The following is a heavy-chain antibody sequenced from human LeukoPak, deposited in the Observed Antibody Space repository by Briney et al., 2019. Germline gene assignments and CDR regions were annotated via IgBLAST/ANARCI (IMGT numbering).Heavy chain of an antibody. CDR3: AKDLETINPTMD. J-gene: IGHJ4*02. Sequence: PGASLRLSCAASGFTFSSHAMSWVRQAPGKGLEWVSSIGGSGKNTFYADAVKGRFTISRDNSKDTLYLQMNSLRAEDTAVYYCAKDLETINPTMDWGQGTLVTVSS. CDR1: GFTFSSHA. CDR2: IGGSGKNT. V-gene: IGHV3-23*01. D-gene: IGHD3-10*01.